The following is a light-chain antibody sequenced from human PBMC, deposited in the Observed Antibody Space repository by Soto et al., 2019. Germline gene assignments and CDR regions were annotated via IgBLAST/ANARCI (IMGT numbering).Light chain of an antibody. CDR1: QTVNNN. CDR3: QQYNNWPPLT. J-gene: IGKJ4*01. Sequence: EIMMTQSPATLSVSPGERATLSCRASQTVNNNLAWYQQKPGQAPRLLMYGASTRATGIPARFSGSGSGTEFTLTISSLQSEDFAVYYCQQYNNWPPLTFGGGTKVEIK. CDR2: GAS. V-gene: IGKV3-15*01.